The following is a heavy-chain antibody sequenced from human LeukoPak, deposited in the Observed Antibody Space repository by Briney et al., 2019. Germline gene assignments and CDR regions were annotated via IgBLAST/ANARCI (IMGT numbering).Heavy chain of an antibody. V-gene: IGHV3-66*01. D-gene: IGHD2-15*01. CDR1: GFTVSSNY. CDR3: ARDRVVDHDAFDI. Sequence: GGSLRLSCAASGFTVSSNYMSWVRQAPGKGLEWVSVIYSGGSTYYADSVKGRFTISRDNSKNTLYLQMNSLRAEDTAVYYCARDRVVDHDAFDIWGQGTMVTVSS. CDR2: IYSGGST. J-gene: IGHJ3*02.